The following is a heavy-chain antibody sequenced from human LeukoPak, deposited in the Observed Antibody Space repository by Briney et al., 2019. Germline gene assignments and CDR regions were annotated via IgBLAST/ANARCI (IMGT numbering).Heavy chain of an antibody. D-gene: IGHD6-25*01. V-gene: IGHV4-59*01. CDR3: ARDTSGYRDSQH. CDR1: GGSISSYY. J-gene: IGHJ1*01. CDR2: IYYSGST. Sequence: SETLSLTCTVSGGSISSYYWSWIRQPPGKGLEWIGYIYYSGSTNYNPSLKSRVTISVDTSKNQFSLKLSSVTAADTAVYYCARDTSGYRDSQHWGQGTLVTVSS.